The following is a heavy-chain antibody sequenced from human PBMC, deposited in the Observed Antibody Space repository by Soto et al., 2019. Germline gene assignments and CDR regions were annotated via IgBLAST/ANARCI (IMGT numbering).Heavy chain of an antibody. J-gene: IGHJ1*01. Sequence: ASVKVSCKASGYTFTSYYMHWVRQAPGQGLEWMGIINPSGGSTSYAQKFQGRVTMTRDTSTSTVYMELSSLRSEDTAVYYCARGGGAYCGGECYSEAEYFQHWGQGTLVTVSS. D-gene: IGHD2-21*01. CDR2: INPSGGST. CDR1: GYTFTSYY. CDR3: ARGGGAYCGGECYSEAEYFQH. V-gene: IGHV1-46*01.